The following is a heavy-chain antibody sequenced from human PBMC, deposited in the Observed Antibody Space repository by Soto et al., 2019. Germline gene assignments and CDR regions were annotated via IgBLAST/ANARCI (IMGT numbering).Heavy chain of an antibody. CDR1: GGSISSSSYY. Sequence: LSLTCTVSGGSISSSSYYWGWIRQPPGKGLEWIGSIYYSGSTYYNPSLKSRVTISVDTSKNQFSLKLSSVTAADTAVYYCARPSGSYLYYFDYWGQGTLVTVSS. D-gene: IGHD1-26*01. CDR2: IYYSGST. V-gene: IGHV4-39*01. CDR3: ARPSGSYLYYFDY. J-gene: IGHJ4*02.